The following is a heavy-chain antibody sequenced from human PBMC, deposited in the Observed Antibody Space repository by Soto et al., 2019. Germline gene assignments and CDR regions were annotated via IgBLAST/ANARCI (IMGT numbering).Heavy chain of an antibody. CDR2: ISGGGGST. V-gene: IGHV3-23*01. CDR3: AKDWSYYGSGSYLP. CDR1: GFTFSTYA. J-gene: IGHJ5*02. Sequence: GGSLRLSCAASGFTFSTYAMSWVRQAPGKGLGWVSAISGGGGSTYYADSVKGRFTISRDNSKNTLYLQMNSLRAEDTAVYYCAKDWSYYGSGSYLPWGQGTLVTVSS. D-gene: IGHD3-10*01.